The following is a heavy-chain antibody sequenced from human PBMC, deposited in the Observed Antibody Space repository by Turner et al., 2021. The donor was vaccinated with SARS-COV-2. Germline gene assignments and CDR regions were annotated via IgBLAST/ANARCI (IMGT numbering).Heavy chain of an antibody. CDR2: INPSGGTT. V-gene: IGHV1-46*01. D-gene: IGHD3-10*01. Sequence: QVQLVQSGSEVKKPGDSVRVSCKAAGYIVTAHYFHWVRQAPGQGLEWMGTINPSGGTTSYAQTFQGRVTMTRDTSTSTVYMELSSLRSEDTAVYFCSRDKLLWFGELLATRPAYYYGMDVWGQGTTVTVSS. CDR1: GYIVTAHY. CDR3: SRDKLLWFGELLATRPAYYYGMDV. J-gene: IGHJ6*02.